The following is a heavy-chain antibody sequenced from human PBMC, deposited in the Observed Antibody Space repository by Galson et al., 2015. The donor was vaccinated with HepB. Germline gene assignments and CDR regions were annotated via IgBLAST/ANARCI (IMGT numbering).Heavy chain of an antibody. Sequence: QSGAEVKKPGESLKISCKGSGYSFTSYWIGWVRQMPGKGLEWMGIIYPGDSDTRYSPSFQGQVTISADKSISTAYLQWSSLKASDTAMYYCARRRLSYYDSSGPTYYFDYWGQGTLVTVSS. V-gene: IGHV5-51*01. CDR2: IYPGDSDT. CDR1: GYSFTSYW. D-gene: IGHD3-22*01. J-gene: IGHJ4*02. CDR3: ARRRLSYYDSSGPTYYFDY.